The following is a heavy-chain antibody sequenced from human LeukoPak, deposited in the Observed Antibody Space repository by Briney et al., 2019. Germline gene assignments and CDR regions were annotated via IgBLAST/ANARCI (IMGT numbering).Heavy chain of an antibody. J-gene: IGHJ4*02. CDR3: ARDPPRAAWVFDY. V-gene: IGHV3-23*01. CDR2: ITSGGGTT. Sequence: GGSLRLSCAASGFTFSNYAMSWVRQAPGKALEWISAITSGGGTTYYAGSVKGRVTISRDNSKDTLYLQMNSLRAEDTAVYYCARDPPRAAWVFDYWGQGTLVSVSS. CDR1: GFTFSNYA. D-gene: IGHD6-25*01.